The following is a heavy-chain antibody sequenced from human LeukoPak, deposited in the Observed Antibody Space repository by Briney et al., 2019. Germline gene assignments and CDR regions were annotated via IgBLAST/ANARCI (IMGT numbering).Heavy chain of an antibody. V-gene: IGHV4-34*01. J-gene: IGHJ4*02. CDR1: GGSFSEHY. CDR3: ARGLGLRVMTTVTTFDY. CDR2: VNHSGRT. Sequence: SETLSLTCAVYGGSFSEHYWSWIRQPPGKGLEWSGEVNHSGRTNYNPSLKSRVTISADRSQNQFSLKLSSVTAADTAVYYCARGLGLRVMTTVTTFDYWGQGTLVTVSS. D-gene: IGHD4-17*01.